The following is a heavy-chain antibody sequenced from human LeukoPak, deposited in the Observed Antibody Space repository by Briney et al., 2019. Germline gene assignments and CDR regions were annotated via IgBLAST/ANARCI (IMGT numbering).Heavy chain of an antibody. CDR1: GGTFSSYA. J-gene: IGHJ3*02. V-gene: IGHV1-69*05. D-gene: IGHD3-22*01. CDR2: IIPIFGTA. Sequence: SVKVSCKASGGTFSSYAISWLRQAPGQGLEWMGGIIPIFGTANYAQKFQGRVTITTDESTSTAYMELSSLRSEDTAVYYCASSYYYDSSGWNDAFDIWGQGTVVTVSS. CDR3: ASSYYYDSSGWNDAFDI.